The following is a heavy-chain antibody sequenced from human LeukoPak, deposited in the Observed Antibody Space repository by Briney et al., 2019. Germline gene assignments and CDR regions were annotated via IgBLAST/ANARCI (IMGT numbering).Heavy chain of an antibody. J-gene: IGHJ4*02. V-gene: IGHV3-48*03. CDR3: ARVPRSSRIPIFR. D-gene: IGHD3-3*01. CDR1: EFTFSSYE. CDR2: ISSSGDTI. Sequence: PGGSLRPSCAASEFTFSSYEMNWVRQAPGKGLEWVSYISSSGDTIYYADSVKGRFTISRDNAKNSLYLQLNSLRAEDTAVYYCARVPRSSRIPIFRWGQGTLVTVSS.